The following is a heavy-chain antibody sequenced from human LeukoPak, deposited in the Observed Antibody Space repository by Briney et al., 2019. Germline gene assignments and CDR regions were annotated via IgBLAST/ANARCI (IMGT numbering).Heavy chain of an antibody. CDR2: IKQDGSEK. Sequence: GGSLRLSCAASGFTFSNYWMSWVRLAPGKGVEWGAHIKQDGSEKYYVDSVKGRFTISRDNAKNSLDLQMNSLRAEDTAVYHCARDIYYGSGSYLGVIDYWGQGTLVTVSS. J-gene: IGHJ4*02. CDR1: GFTFSNYW. D-gene: IGHD3-10*01. V-gene: IGHV3-7*05. CDR3: ARDIYYGSGSYLGVIDY.